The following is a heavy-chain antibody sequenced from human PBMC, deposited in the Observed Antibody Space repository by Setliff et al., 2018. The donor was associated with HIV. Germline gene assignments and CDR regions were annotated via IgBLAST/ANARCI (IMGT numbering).Heavy chain of an antibody. V-gene: IGHV1-69*10. CDR1: GGTFNSYT. Sequence: SVKVSCKASGGTFNSYTVSWVRQAPGQGLEWMGGIIPMVNIANYAQKFQGRATITADISTTTASMELRSLRSEDTAVYYCAGGWSENTVMVQVESFRHWGQGTLVTVSS. CDR3: AGGWSENTVMVQVESFRH. J-gene: IGHJ1*01. D-gene: IGHD5-18*01. CDR2: IIPMVNIA.